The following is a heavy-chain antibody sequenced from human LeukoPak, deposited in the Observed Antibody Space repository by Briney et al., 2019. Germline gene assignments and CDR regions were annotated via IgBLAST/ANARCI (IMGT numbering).Heavy chain of an antibody. J-gene: IGHJ5*02. CDR1: GGSISSYY. CDR2: IYTSGST. CDR3: AREDYGSGIGGSDWFDP. V-gene: IGHV4-4*07. D-gene: IGHD3-10*01. Sequence: PSETLSLTCTVSGGSISSYYWSWIRQPAGKGLEWIGRIYTSGSTNYNPSLKSRVTMLVDTSKNQFSLKLRSVTAADTAMYYCAREDYGSGIGGSDWFDPWGQGTLVTVSS.